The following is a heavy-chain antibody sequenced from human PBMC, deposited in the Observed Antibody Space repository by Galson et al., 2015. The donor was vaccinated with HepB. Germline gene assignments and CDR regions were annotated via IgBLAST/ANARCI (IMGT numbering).Heavy chain of an antibody. V-gene: IGHV3-15*01. D-gene: IGHD5-18*01. J-gene: IGHJ4*02. CDR3: TTGGAMVNVWSRQIDY. CDR2: IKSKTDGGTT. CDR1: GFTFSNAW. Sequence: SLRLSCAASGFTFSNAWMSWVRQAPGKGLEWVGRIKSKTDGGTTEYAAPVKGRFTISRDDSKNTLYLQMNSLKTEDTAVYYCTTGGAMVNVWSRQIDYWGQGTLVTVSS.